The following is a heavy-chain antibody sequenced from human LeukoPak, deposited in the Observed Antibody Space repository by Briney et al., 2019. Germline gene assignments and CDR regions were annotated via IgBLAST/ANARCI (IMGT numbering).Heavy chain of an antibody. D-gene: IGHD2-21*02. V-gene: IGHV3-43*01. Sequence: GGSLRLSCAASGFTFDRYTIHWVRQTPGKGLEWVSLINRRGHTFYADSVKGRFTISRDNSSNSVFLQMNSLRPEDTALYHCAKEVDCPSDCLFFHSWGQGTLVTVSS. CDR2: INRRGHT. CDR1: GFTFDRYT. J-gene: IGHJ4*02. CDR3: AKEVDCPSDCLFFHS.